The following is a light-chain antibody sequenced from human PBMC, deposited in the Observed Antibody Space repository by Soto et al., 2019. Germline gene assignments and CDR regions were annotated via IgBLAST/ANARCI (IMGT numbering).Light chain of an antibody. CDR2: EVS. CDR1: TSDVGGYNY. Sequence: LTQPDSVFGSPGQSIPISCTGTTSDVGGYNYVSWYQQHPGKAPKLMIYEVSNRPSGVSNRFSGSKSGNTASLTISGLQAEDEADYYCRSYTSSSTLFVFGTGTKVTVL. CDR3: RSYTSSSTLFV. V-gene: IGLV2-14*01. J-gene: IGLJ1*01.